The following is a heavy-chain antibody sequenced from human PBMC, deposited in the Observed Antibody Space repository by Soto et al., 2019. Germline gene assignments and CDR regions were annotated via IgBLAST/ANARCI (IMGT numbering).Heavy chain of an antibody. D-gene: IGHD1-7*01. CDR1: GFTFSSYS. CDR2: ISSSSSYI. V-gene: IGHV3-21*01. CDR3: AREGGGTLDAFDI. J-gene: IGHJ3*02. Sequence: GGSLRLSCAASGFTFSSYSMNWVRQAPGKGLEWVSSISSSSSYIYYADSVKGRFTISRDNAKNSLYLQMNSLRAEDTAVYYCAREGGGTLDAFDIWGQGTMVTVSS.